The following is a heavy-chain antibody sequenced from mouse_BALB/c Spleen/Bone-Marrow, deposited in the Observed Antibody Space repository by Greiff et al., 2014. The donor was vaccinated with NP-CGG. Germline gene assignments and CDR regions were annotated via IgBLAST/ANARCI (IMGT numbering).Heavy chain of an antibody. CDR1: GFSFTGYY. CDR3: ARGRDGTNYFDD. Sequence: VVKPGASVKISCTASGFSFTGYYMHWIKQSPEKSLEWIGTISCYNGASGYNQKFKGKATFTVDTSSTIAYMQFNSLTSEDSSVYYGARGRDGTNYFDDWGQGTTLTVSS. V-gene: IGHV1S34*01. J-gene: IGHJ2*01. CDR2: ISCYNGAS. D-gene: IGHD2-1*01.